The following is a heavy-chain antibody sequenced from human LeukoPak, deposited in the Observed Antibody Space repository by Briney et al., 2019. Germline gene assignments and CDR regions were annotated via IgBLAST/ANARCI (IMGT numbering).Heavy chain of an antibody. CDR2: IILILGIA. CDR1: GGTFSRYA. V-gene: IGHV1-69*04. J-gene: IGHJ3*02. D-gene: IGHD3-10*01. CDR3: ARDVGVESMVRGARLGAFEI. Sequence: SVTVSCKASGGTFSRYAINWVRQAPGQGLEWMGRIILILGIANYAQKFQGRVTITADKSTSTAYMELRSLRSEDTAVYYCARDVGVESMVRGARLGAFEIWGQGTMVTVSS.